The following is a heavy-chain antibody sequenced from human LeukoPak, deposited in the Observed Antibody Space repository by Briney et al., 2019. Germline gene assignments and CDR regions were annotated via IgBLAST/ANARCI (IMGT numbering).Heavy chain of an antibody. CDR2: ISSSSSYI. V-gene: IGHV3-21*01. CDR1: GFTFSSYS. Sequence: GGSLRLSCAASGFTFSSYSMNWVRQAPGKGLEWVSSISSSSSYIYYADSVKGRFTISRDNAENSLYLQMNSLRAEDTAVYYCARERSGYFDYWGQGTLVTVSS. D-gene: IGHD6-25*01. J-gene: IGHJ4*02. CDR3: ARERSGYFDY.